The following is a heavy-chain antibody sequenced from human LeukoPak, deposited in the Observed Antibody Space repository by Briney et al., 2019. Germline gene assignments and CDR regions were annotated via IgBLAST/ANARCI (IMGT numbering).Heavy chain of an antibody. J-gene: IGHJ6*03. CDR1: GGTFSSYA. V-gene: IGHV1-69*06. D-gene: IGHD5-12*01. CDR2: IIPIFGTA. CDR3: ATLRPNYYYYMDV. Sequence: SVKVSCKASGGTFSSYAISWVRQAPGQGLEWMGRIIPIFGTANYAQKFQGRVTITADKSTSTAYMALSSLRSEDTAVYYCATLRPNYYYYMDVWGKGTTVTVSS.